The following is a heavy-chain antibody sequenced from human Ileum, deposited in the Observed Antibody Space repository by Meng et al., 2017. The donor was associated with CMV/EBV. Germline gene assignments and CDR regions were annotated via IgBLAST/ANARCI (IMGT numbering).Heavy chain of an antibody. Sequence: ASVKVSCKASGYTFTTHGISWVRQAPGQGLEWMGWISGYNGNTNYAHKLQGRVTTTTDTSTSTVYMELRSLRSDDTAVYYCARDIIVAPAATDAFDIWGQGTMVTVSS. CDR1: GYTFTTHG. CDR3: ARDIIVAPAATDAFDI. V-gene: IGHV1-18*01. CDR2: ISGYNGNT. J-gene: IGHJ3*02. D-gene: IGHD2-2*01.